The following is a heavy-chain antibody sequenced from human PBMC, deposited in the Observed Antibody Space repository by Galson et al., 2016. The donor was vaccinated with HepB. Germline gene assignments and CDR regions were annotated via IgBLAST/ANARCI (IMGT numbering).Heavy chain of an antibody. J-gene: IGHJ6*01. Sequence: SLRLSCAASGFTFTSYAIHWVRQAPGKGLEWLAGVSSDGRNKYYADSVKGRFTISRDKSKKTADLQMSSLRDEDSGVYYCARDPIYTSGGWRNWAYYYFYNMDVWGQGTTVTVSS. D-gene: IGHD6-19*01. V-gene: IGHV3-30*04. CDR3: ARDPIYTSGGWRNWAYYYFYNMDV. CDR1: GFTFTSYA. CDR2: VSSDGRNK.